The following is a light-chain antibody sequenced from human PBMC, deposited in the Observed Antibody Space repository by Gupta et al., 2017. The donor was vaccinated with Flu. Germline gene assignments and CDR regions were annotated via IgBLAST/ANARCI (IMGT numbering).Light chain of an antibody. J-gene: IGLJ2*01. Sequence: QSALTQPASGSASPGQAITISCTGTSSDIGGYNYVSWYRHHPGKAPNLMIFEVSDRPSGVSTRFSGSKSGNTASLTISGLQAEDEAYYYCSSYTNTNTRVLFGGGTKLTVL. CDR3: SSYTNTNTRVL. CDR2: EVS. CDR1: SSDIGGYNY. V-gene: IGLV2-14*01.